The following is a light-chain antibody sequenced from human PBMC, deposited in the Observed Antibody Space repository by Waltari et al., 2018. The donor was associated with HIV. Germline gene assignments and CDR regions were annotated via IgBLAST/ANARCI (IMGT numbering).Light chain of an antibody. CDR2: SAS. Sequence: FVMSQSLAILAMSPGERATVSCRASQDISNNLAWYQQRRGQPPKLLIYSASSRATGIPARFSGTGSGTEFTLTISSLQSEDVAVYYCQQFYNWPRTFGQGTKVEIK. CDR1: QDISNN. V-gene: IGKV3-15*01. CDR3: QQFYNWPRT. J-gene: IGKJ1*01.